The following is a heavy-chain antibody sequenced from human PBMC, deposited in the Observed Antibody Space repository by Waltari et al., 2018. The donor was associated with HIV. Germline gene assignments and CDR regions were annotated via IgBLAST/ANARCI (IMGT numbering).Heavy chain of an antibody. CDR3: AGGATHYYFDY. D-gene: IGHD3-16*01. CDR1: DGSTSSRSFY. CDR2: IYYSGST. J-gene: IGHJ4*02. Sequence: QVQLQESGPGLVQPSETLSVTGSVSDGSTSSRSFYWGWIRQSPGKGLEWLGSIYYSGSTFYNSSLKSRVTISVDTSKEQLSLRLSSVTAADTAVYYCAGGATHYYFDYWGQGILVTVSS. V-gene: IGHV4-39*01.